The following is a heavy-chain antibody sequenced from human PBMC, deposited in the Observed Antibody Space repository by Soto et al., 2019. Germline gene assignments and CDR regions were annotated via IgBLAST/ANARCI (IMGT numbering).Heavy chain of an antibody. CDR2: IFSSGST. D-gene: IGHD2-15*01. Sequence: SETLSLTCNVSGGFISSYYWSWIRQSAGQRLEWIGRIFSSGSTNYNPSLKSRVAMSVDTSTRQLSLKVTSVTAADTAVYYCARGGGSVGSRLDYWGQGILVTVYS. J-gene: IGHJ4*02. CDR3: ARGGGSVGSRLDY. V-gene: IGHV4-4*07. CDR1: GGFISSYY.